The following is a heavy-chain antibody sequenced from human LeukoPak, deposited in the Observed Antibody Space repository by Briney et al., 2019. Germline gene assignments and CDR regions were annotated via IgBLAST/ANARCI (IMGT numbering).Heavy chain of an antibody. V-gene: IGHV3-23*01. J-gene: IGHJ4*02. CDR2: ISGSGDKT. Sequence: GGSLRLSCAASGFAFSNFAMIWVRQAPGKGLEWVSAISGSGDKTHYADSVKGRFTISRDNSKSVLYMQLNNLRLEDTAVYYCGEGHWGRGTLVTVSS. CDR3: GEGH. CDR1: GFAFSNFA.